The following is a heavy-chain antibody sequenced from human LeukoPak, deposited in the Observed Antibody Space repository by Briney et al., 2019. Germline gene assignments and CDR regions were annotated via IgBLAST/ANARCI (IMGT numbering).Heavy chain of an antibody. V-gene: IGHV4-34*01. Sequence: SETLSLTCAVYGGSFSGYYWSWIRQPPGKGLEWIGEINHSGSTNYNPSLKSRVTISVDTSKNQFSLKLSSVTAADTAVYYCARGAFGYCSSTSCSILDYWGQGTLVTVSS. CDR1: GGSFSGYY. J-gene: IGHJ4*02. D-gene: IGHD2-2*03. CDR3: ARGAFGYCSSTSCSILDY. CDR2: INHSGST.